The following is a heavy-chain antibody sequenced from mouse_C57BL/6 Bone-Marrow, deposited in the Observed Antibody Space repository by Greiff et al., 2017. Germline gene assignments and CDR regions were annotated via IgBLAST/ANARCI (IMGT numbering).Heavy chain of an antibody. V-gene: IGHV5-12*01. D-gene: IGHD6-1*01. J-gene: IGHJ4*01. CDR1: GFTFSDYY. CDR2: ISNGGGST. CDR3: ARHGGGLYYYAMDY. Sequence: EVQRVESGGGLVQPGGSLKLSCAASGFTFSDYYMYWVRQTPEKRLEWVAYISNGGGSTYYPDTVKGRFTISRDNAKNTLYLQMSRLKSEDTAMYYGARHGGGLYYYAMDYWGQGTSVTVAS.